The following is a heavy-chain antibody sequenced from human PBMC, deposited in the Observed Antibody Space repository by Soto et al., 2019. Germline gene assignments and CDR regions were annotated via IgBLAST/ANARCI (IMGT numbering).Heavy chain of an antibody. Sequence: QLQLQESGSGLVKPSQTLSLTCAVSGGSISSGGYSWSWIRQPPGKGLEWIGYIYHSGSTYYNPSLKSRVTISVDRSKNQFSLKLSSVTAADTAVYYCARVSMVRGVGVHSGMDVWGQGTTVTVSS. CDR2: IYHSGST. J-gene: IGHJ6*02. CDR1: GGSISSGGYS. V-gene: IGHV4-30-2*01. CDR3: ARVSMVRGVGVHSGMDV. D-gene: IGHD3-10*01.